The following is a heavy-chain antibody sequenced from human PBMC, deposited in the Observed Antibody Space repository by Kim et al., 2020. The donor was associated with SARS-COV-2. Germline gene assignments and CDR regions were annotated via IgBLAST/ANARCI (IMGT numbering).Heavy chain of an antibody. J-gene: IGHJ4*02. D-gene: IGHD6-13*01. Sequence: LKFQGRVTITADKSTSTANMELSSLRSEDTAVYYCARGLLAAAGFYYFDYWGQGTLVTVSS. CDR3: ARGLLAAAGFYYFDY. V-gene: IGHV1-69*04.